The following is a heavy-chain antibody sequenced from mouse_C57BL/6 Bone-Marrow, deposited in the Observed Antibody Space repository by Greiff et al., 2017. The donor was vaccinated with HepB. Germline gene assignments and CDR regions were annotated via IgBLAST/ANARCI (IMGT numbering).Heavy chain of an antibody. CDR1: EYAFPSHD. Sequence: EVKLQESGGGLVQPGESLKLSCESYEYAFPSHDMSWVRKTPEKRLELVAAINSDGGSTYYPDTMERRFIISRDNTKKTLYLHMSNLRSEDTALDDCAREGLPQYDARDYWGQGTAVTVSS. D-gene: IGHD2-2*01. J-gene: IGHJ4*01. V-gene: IGHV5-2*01. CDR3: AREGLPQYDARDY. CDR2: INSDGGST.